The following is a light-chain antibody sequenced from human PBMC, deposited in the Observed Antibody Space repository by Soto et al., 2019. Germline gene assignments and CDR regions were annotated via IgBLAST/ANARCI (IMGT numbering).Light chain of an antibody. CDR2: EAS. CDR1: QSVSSN. Sequence: EIVMTQSPATLSVSPGERATLSCRASQSVSSNLAWYQHKPGQAPRLLIYEASTRATGVPARFSGSGSETEFTLRISSLQSEDFAVYYCQQYNKWPPITFGQGTRLEIK. J-gene: IGKJ5*01. CDR3: QQYNKWPPIT. V-gene: IGKV3-15*01.